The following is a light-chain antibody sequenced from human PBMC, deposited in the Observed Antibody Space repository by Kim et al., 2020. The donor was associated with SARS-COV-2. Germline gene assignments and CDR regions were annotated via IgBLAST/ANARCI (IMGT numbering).Light chain of an antibody. CDR2: GAS. J-gene: IGKJ5*01. Sequence: VSPGERATLSCRASQSISSNLAWYQQKPGQAPRLLIYGASTRATDIPARFSGSGSGTEFTLTISSLQSEDFAVYYCQQYNNWPTTFGQGTRLEIK. CDR1: QSISSN. V-gene: IGKV3-15*01. CDR3: QQYNNWPTT.